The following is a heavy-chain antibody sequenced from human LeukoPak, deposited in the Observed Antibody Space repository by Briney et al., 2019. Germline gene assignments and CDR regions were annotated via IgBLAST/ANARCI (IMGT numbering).Heavy chain of an antibody. Sequence: GGSLRLSCAASGFTFSSYNMHWVRQAPGKGLEWVSYISSRSSTIYYADSVKGRFTISRDNAKNSLYLQMNSLRAEDTAVYYCARDLSDDGYWGQGTLATVSS. D-gene: IGHD2/OR15-2a*01. V-gene: IGHV3-48*04. CDR3: ARDLSDDGY. J-gene: IGHJ4*02. CDR2: ISSRSSTI. CDR1: GFTFSSYN.